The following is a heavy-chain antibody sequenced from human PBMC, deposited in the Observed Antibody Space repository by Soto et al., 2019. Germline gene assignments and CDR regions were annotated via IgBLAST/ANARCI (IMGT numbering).Heavy chain of an antibody. CDR2: IIPIFGTA. Sequence: QVQLVQSGAEVKKPGSSVKVSCKASGGTFSSYAISWVRQAPGQGLEWMGGIIPIFGTANYAQKFQGRVTITADESTSTAYMELSSLRSEDTAVYYCASHDRPTEVTHYWYYGMDVWGQGTTVTVSS. D-gene: IGHD2-8*02. CDR1: GGTFSSYA. V-gene: IGHV1-69*01. J-gene: IGHJ6*02. CDR3: ASHDRPTEVTHYWYYGMDV.